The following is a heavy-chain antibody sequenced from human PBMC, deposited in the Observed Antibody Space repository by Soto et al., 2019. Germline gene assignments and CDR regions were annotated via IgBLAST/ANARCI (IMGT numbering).Heavy chain of an antibody. V-gene: IGHV1-69*01. CDR3: ARDQLRYGDFDYYYYYGMDV. D-gene: IGHD3-9*01. CDR2: IIPIFGTA. J-gene: IGHJ6*02. Sequence: QVQLVQSGAEVKKPGSSVKVSCKASGGTFSSYAISWVRQAPGQGLEWMGGIIPIFGTANYAQKFQGRVTITADESTSTAYMELSSLRSEDTAVYYCARDQLRYGDFDYYYYYGMDVWGQGTTVTVSS. CDR1: GGTFSSYA.